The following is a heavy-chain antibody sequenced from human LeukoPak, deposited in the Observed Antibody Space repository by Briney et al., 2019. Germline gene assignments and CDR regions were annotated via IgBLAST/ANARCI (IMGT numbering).Heavy chain of an antibody. D-gene: IGHD3-22*01. CDR2: INRSEST. J-gene: IGHJ6*03. CDR1: GGPFNGYY. V-gene: IGHV4-34*01. Sequence: SETLSLTCAVYGGPFNGYYWTWIRQTPEKGLEWSGEINRSESTNYKPSLQSRVTISVDTSKNQFSLELSSVTAADTAVYYCARGRQDVTMIVVVMTAVSYYLDVWGKGTTVSVS. CDR3: ARGRQDVTMIVVVMTAVSYYLDV.